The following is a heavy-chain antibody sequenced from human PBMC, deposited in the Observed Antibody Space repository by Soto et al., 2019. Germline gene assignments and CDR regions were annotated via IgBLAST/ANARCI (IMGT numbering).Heavy chain of an antibody. D-gene: IGHD2-21*02. J-gene: IGHJ5*02. V-gene: IGHV3-74*01. CDR2: ITSDGKSK. CDR3: ARESGDWPLNWFDP. Sequence: GGSLRLSCAASGFNFSNHWMHWVRQRPAEGLVWVSRITSDGKSKAYAESVKGRFAISRDNAKNTLYLQMNGLTAEDTAVYYCARESGDWPLNWFDPWGQGTRVTAPQ. CDR1: GFNFSNHW.